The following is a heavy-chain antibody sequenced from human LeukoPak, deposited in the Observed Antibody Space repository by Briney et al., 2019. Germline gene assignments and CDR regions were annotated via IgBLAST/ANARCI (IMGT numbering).Heavy chain of an antibody. CDR2: IYYSGST. Sequence: PSETLSLTCTVSGGSISSYYWSWIRQPPGKGLEWIGYIYYSGSTNYNPSLKSRVTISVDTSKNQFSLKLSSVTAADTAVYYCARDKLELVGARAFDIWGQGTMVTVSS. J-gene: IGHJ3*02. CDR3: ARDKLELVGARAFDI. V-gene: IGHV4-59*01. CDR1: GGSISSYY. D-gene: IGHD1-26*01.